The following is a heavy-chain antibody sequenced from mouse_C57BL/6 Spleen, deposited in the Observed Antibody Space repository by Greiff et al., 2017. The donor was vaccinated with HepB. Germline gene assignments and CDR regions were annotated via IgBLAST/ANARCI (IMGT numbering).Heavy chain of an antibody. Sequence: VQLQESGAELARPGASVKMSCKASGYTFTSYTMHWVKQRPGQGLEWIGYINPSSGYTKSNQKFKDKATLTADKSSSTAYMQLSSLTSEDSAVYYCAREGIGFAYWGQGTLVTVSA. J-gene: IGHJ3*01. V-gene: IGHV1-4*01. CDR1: GYTFTSYT. CDR3: AREGIGFAY. CDR2: INPSSGYT.